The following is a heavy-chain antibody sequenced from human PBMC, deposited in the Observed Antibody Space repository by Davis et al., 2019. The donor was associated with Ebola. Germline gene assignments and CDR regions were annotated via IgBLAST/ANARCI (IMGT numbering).Heavy chain of an antibody. J-gene: IGHJ5*02. D-gene: IGHD3-16*01. V-gene: IGHV1-3*01. CDR2: INAGDGKI. CDR3: ARNKKRVGGKGEFDP. Sequence: ASVKVSCKASGYTFINYAIHWVRQAPGQRLEWMGWINAGDGKIIYSENFQGRLTITRDTSATTAYMELSSLRSEDTAVYYCARNKKRVGGKGEFDPWGQGTLVTVSS. CDR1: GYTFINYA.